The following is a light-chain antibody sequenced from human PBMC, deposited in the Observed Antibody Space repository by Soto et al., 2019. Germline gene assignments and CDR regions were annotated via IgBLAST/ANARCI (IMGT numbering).Light chain of an antibody. J-gene: IGKJ1*01. CDR3: QQYNSYWT. V-gene: IGKV1D-16*01. CDR1: QGINSW. CDR2: AAS. Sequence: DIQMTQSPSSLSASLGDRVTMTFRASQGINSWLAWYQQKPGKAPKLLIYAASNLQSGVPSRFSGSGSGTEFTLTISSLQPDDFATYYCQQYNSYWTFGQGTKVDIK.